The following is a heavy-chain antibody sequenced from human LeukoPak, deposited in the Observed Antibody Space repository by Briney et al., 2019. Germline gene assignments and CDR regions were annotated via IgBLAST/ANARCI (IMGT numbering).Heavy chain of an antibody. D-gene: IGHD5-18*01. Sequence: PGGSLRLSCAASGFTFSSYAMSWVRQAPGKGLEWVSAISGSGGSTYYADSVKGRFTISRDNSKNTLYLQMNSLRAEDTAVYYCAKAREKSGYLGYFDYWGQGTLVTVSS. CDR2: ISGSGGST. CDR3: AKAREKSGYLGYFDY. J-gene: IGHJ4*02. V-gene: IGHV3-23*01. CDR1: GFTFSSYA.